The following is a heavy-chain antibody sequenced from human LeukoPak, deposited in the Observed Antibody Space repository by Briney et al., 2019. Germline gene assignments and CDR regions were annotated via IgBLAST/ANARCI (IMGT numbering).Heavy chain of an antibody. CDR3: ARRSEDSSNAFDI. V-gene: IGHV5-51*01. CDR2: IYPGDSDT. Sequence: GESLKISCKGSGYSFTSYWIGWVRQMPGKGLGWMGIIYPGDSDTRYSPSFQGQVTISADKSISTAYLQWSSLKASDTAMYYCARRSEDSSNAFDIWGQGTMVTVSS. J-gene: IGHJ3*02. CDR1: GYSFTSYW. D-gene: IGHD3-22*01.